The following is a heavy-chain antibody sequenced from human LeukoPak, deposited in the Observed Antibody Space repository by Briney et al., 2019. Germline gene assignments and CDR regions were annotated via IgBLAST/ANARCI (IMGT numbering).Heavy chain of an antibody. D-gene: IGHD3-22*01. CDR2: IIPIFGIA. CDR3: ARAAAIYYYDSSGYGNDGWFDP. J-gene: IGHJ5*02. CDR1: GGTFSSYA. V-gene: IGHV1-69*10. Sequence: SVTVSCKASGGTFSSYAISWVRQAPGQGLEWMGRIIPIFGIANYAQKFQGRVTITADKSTSTAYMELSSLRSEDTAVYYCARAAAIYYYDSSGYGNDGWFDPWGQGTLVTVSS.